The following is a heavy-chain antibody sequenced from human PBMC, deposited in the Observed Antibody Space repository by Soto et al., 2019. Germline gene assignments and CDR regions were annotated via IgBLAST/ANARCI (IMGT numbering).Heavy chain of an antibody. CDR3: ARDDGDYGSWYFDL. CDR1: GFTFISYS. J-gene: IGHJ2*01. Sequence: GGSLRLSCAASGFTFISYSMHWVRQAPGKGLEWVAVISYDGSNKYYADSVKGRFTISRDNSKNTLYLQMNSLRAEDTAVYYCARDDGDYGSWYFDLWGRGTPVTVS. V-gene: IGHV3-30-3*01. D-gene: IGHD4-17*01. CDR2: ISYDGSNK.